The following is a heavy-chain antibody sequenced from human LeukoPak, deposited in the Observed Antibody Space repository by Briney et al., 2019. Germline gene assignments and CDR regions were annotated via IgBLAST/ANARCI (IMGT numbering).Heavy chain of an antibody. D-gene: IGHD5-12*01. CDR2: ISSSSSYI. CDR3: AREGLRFREFDY. J-gene: IGHJ4*02. CDR1: GFTFSSYS. Sequence: PGRSLRLSCAASGFTFSSYSMNWVRQAPGKGLEWVSSISSSSSYIYYADPVKGRFTISRDNAKNSLYLQMNSLRAEDTAVYYCAREGLRFREFDYWGQGTLVTVSS. V-gene: IGHV3-21*01.